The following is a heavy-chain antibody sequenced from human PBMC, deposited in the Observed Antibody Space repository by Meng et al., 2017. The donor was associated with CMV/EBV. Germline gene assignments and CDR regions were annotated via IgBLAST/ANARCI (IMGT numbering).Heavy chain of an antibody. Sequence: PETLSLTCPVAGGSVSSGSAYWSWIRQPPGKGLDWTGYIYDSGSTNYNPSLKSRVTISVDTSKNLFCLKLSSVTAADTAVYYWARGGDGYCSGGSCYSSYYYGMDVWGQGTTVTVSS. CDR3: ARGGDGYCSGGSCYSSYYYGMDV. D-gene: IGHD2-15*01. CDR1: GGSVSSGSAY. J-gene: IGHJ6*02. V-gene: IGHV4-61*01. CDR2: IYDSGST.